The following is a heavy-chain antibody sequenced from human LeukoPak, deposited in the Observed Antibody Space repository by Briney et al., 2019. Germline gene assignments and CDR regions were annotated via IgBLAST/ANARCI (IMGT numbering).Heavy chain of an antibody. Sequence: PSETLSLTCTVSGGSISSSSYYWGWIRQPPGKGLEWIGSIYYTGSTYYNPSLKSRVTISVDPSKNQFSLKLSSVTAADTAVYYCARLHYGGNYGYYYYMDVWGKGTTVTISS. CDR2: IYYTGST. V-gene: IGHV4-39*01. CDR3: ARLHYGGNYGYYYYMDV. D-gene: IGHD4-23*01. J-gene: IGHJ6*03. CDR1: GGSISSSSYY.